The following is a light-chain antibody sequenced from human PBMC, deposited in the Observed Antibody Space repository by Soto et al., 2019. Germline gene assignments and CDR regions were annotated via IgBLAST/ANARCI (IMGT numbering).Light chain of an antibody. CDR3: HSYTGNNKLV. CDR2: GVS. J-gene: IGLJ2*01. Sequence: QSALTQPASVSGSPGQSITISCTGTSSDVGAYNYVSWYQHHPGKVPKVMIYGVSNRPSGVSNRFSGSKSGNTASLTISGLQAEDEADYYCHSYTGNNKLVFGGGTKLTVL. CDR1: SSDVGAYNY. V-gene: IGLV2-14*01.